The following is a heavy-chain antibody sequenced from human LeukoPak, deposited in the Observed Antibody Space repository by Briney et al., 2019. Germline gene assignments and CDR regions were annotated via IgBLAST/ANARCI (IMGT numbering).Heavy chain of an antibody. CDR2: IYTSGST. D-gene: IGHD2-2*01. V-gene: IGHV4-61*02. CDR3: ATSSVVPAAPPADDAFDI. CDR1: GGSISSGSYY. Sequence: SETLSLTCTVSGGSISSGSYYWSWIRQPAGKGLEWIGRIYTSGSTNYNPSLKSRVTISVDTSKNQFSLKLSSVTAADTAVYYCATSSVVPAAPPADDAFDIWGQGTMVTVSS. J-gene: IGHJ3*02.